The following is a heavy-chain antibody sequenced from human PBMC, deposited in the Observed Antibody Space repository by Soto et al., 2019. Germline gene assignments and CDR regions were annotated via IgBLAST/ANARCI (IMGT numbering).Heavy chain of an antibody. J-gene: IGHJ6*02. CDR2: IWYDGSNK. CDR1: GFTFSSYG. Sequence: QVQLVESGGGVVQPGRSLRLSCAASGFTFSSYGMHWVRQAPGKGLEWVAVIWYDGSNKDYADSVKGRFTISRDNSKNTQYLQLEGLRAGDTAVYYCGGAHSRGWYYCYYGMDVWGQGTTVSVSS. V-gene: IGHV3-33*01. CDR3: GGAHSRGWYYCYYGMDV. D-gene: IGHD6-19*01.